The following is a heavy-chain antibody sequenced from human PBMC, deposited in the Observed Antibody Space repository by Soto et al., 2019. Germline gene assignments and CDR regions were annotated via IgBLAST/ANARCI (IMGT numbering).Heavy chain of an antibody. Sequence: KASGGTFSSYALSWVRQAPGQGLEWMGGIIPIFGTANYAQKFQGRVTITADESTSTAYMELSSLRSEDTAVYYCARGGGYSYGYYFDYWGQGTLVTVSS. CDR3: ARGGGYSYGYYFDY. J-gene: IGHJ4*02. V-gene: IGHV1-69*01. CDR2: IIPIFGTA. CDR1: GGTFSSYA. D-gene: IGHD5-18*01.